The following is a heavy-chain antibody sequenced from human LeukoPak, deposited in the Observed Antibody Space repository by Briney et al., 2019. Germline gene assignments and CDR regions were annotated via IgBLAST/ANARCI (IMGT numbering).Heavy chain of an antibody. D-gene: IGHD2-15*01. CDR2: INHSGST. CDR3: ARGVRRGYCSGGSCRNKYYFDY. CDR1: GGSFSGYY. J-gene: IGHJ4*02. V-gene: IGHV4-34*01. Sequence: SETLSLTCAVCGGSFSGYYWSWIRQPPGKGLEWIGEINHSGSTNYNPSLKSRVTISVDTSKNQFSLKLSSVTAADTAVYYCARGVRRGYCSGGSCRNKYYFDYWGQGTLVTVSS.